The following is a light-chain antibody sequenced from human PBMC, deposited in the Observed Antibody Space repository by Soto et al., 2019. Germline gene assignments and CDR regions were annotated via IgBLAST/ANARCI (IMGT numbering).Light chain of an antibody. Sequence: DIQMTQSPSSLSASVGDRVTIPCRASQTIRNYLNWYQQKPGKAPKLLIFKASNLQSELPSRFSGSGSGTDFNVTISSLKPEDFATYYCQQSHSTPYTFGPGTKLEIK. V-gene: IGKV1-39*01. CDR3: QQSHSTPYT. CDR2: KAS. J-gene: IGKJ2*01. CDR1: QTIRNY.